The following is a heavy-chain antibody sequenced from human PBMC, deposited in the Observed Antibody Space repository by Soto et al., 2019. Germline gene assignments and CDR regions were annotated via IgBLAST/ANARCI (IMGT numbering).Heavy chain of an antibody. CDR1: GFTFSSYS. J-gene: IGHJ1*01. CDR3: ARAGRSSLDAEYFQH. V-gene: IGHV3-21*01. CDR2: ISSSGSYI. Sequence: KSGGSLRLSCAASGFTFSSYSMNWVRQAPGKGLEWVSSISSSGSYIYYADSVKGRFTISRDNAKNSLYLQMNSLRAEDTAVYYCARAGRSSLDAEYFQHWGQGXLVTVSS. D-gene: IGHD6-13*01.